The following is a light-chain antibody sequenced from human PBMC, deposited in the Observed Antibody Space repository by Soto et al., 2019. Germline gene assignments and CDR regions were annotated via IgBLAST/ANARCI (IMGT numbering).Light chain of an antibody. J-gene: IGLJ1*01. CDR2: EVT. Sequence: QSALTQPPSASGFPGQSVTISCTGTSSDVGYYDYVSWYQQHPGKAPKLVIYEVTKRPSGVPDRVSASKSGNTASLTVSGLRAEDEADYYCCSFAGTGTQYVFGTGTKVTVL. V-gene: IGLV2-8*01. CDR3: CSFAGTGTQYV. CDR1: SSDVGYYDY.